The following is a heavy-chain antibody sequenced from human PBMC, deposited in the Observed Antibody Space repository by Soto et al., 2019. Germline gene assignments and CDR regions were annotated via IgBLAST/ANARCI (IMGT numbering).Heavy chain of an antibody. CDR1: GFTFGDYA. D-gene: IGHD3-22*01. CDR3: TSRTWLAAAYYYDSSGYYQDVLDAFDI. Sequence: GGSLRLSCTASGFTFGDYAMSWFRQAPGKGLEWVGFIRSKAYGGTTEYAASVKGRFTISRDDSKSIAYLQMNSLKTEDTAVYYCTSRTWLAAAYYYDSSGYYQDVLDAFDIWGQGTMVTVSS. V-gene: IGHV3-49*03. J-gene: IGHJ3*02. CDR2: IRSKAYGGTT.